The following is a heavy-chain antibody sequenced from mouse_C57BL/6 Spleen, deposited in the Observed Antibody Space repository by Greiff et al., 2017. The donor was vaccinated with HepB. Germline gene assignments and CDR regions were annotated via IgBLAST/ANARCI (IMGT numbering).Heavy chain of an antibody. CDR2: ISSGSSTI. J-gene: IGHJ2*01. CDR3: VAGYDYDD. Sequence: EVNLVESGGGLVKPGGSLKLSCAASGFTFSDYGMHWVRQAPEKGLEWVAYISSGSSTIYYAETVKGRFTISRDNAKNTLYLQLTSLRSEDTAMYYCVAGYDYDDWGQGTTLTVSS. D-gene: IGHD2-4*01. V-gene: IGHV5-17*01. CDR1: GFTFSDYG.